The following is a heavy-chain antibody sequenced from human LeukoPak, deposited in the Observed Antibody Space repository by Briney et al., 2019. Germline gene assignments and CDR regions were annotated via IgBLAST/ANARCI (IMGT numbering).Heavy chain of an antibody. CDR3: ARSGTYQYSSTSDY. J-gene: IGHJ4*02. CDR2: INHSGST. D-gene: IGHD2-2*01. Sequence: SETLSLTCAVYGGSFSGYYWSWIRQPPGKGLEWIGEINHSGSTNYNPSLKSRVTISVDTSKNQFSLKLSSVTAADTAVYYCARSGTYQYSSTSDYWGQGTLVTVSS. V-gene: IGHV4-34*01. CDR1: GGSFSGYY.